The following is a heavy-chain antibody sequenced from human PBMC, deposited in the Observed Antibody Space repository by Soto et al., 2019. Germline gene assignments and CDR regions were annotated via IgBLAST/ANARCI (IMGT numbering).Heavy chain of an antibody. V-gene: IGHV4-59*07. CDR1: VFSSVGDN. CDR2: IYYSGST. Sequence: SDTLSLTSSDLVFSSVGDNWSWIRQPPGKGLEWIGYIYYSGSTNYNPSLKSRVTISVDTSKNQFSLKLSSVTAADTAVYYCARGQSGYYYYYGMDVWGQGTTVS. D-gene: IGHD1-26*01. CDR3: ARGQSGYYYYYGMDV. J-gene: IGHJ6*02.